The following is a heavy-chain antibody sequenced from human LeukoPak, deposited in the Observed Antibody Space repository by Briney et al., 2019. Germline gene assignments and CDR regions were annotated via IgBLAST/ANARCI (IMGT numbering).Heavy chain of an antibody. D-gene: IGHD5-12*01. CDR2: INWNGGST. Sequence: GGSLRLSCAASGFTFDDYGMSWVRQAPGKGLEWVSGINWNGGSTGYADSVKGRFTISRDNAKNSLYLQVNSLRAEDTALYYCARGKATYFYYYRDVWGKGTTVTVSS. J-gene: IGHJ6*03. CDR1: GFTFDDYG. V-gene: IGHV3-20*04. CDR3: ARGKATYFYYYRDV.